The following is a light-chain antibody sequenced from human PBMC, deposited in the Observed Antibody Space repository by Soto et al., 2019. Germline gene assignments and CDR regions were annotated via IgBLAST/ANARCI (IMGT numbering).Light chain of an antibody. Sequence: DIMMTQSPATLSVSPGETASLSCRASQSAGNFLAWYQQKPGQAPRLLIYYISTRATGIPARFSGSGSGTEFTLTINSLQSEDSAVYYCQQHNQWPITFGQGTRLEI. V-gene: IGKV3D-15*01. CDR2: YIS. J-gene: IGKJ5*01. CDR1: QSAGNF. CDR3: QQHNQWPIT.